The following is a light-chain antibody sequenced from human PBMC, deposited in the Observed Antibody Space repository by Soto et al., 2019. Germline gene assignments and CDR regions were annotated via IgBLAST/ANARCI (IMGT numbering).Light chain of an antibody. V-gene: IGKV3-11*01. CDR1: QNVSSY. Sequence: PGATATVSCKASQNVSSYLLWYQQKPGQAPRLLIYDASNRATGIPARFSGSGSGTDFTLTISSLEPEDFSVYYCQQRSNWPITFGQGTLLEI. CDR3: QQRSNWPIT. CDR2: DAS. J-gene: IGKJ5*01.